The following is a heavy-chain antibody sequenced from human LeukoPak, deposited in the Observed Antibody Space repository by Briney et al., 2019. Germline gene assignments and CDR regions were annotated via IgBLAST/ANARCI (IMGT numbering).Heavy chain of an antibody. V-gene: IGHV3-23*01. CDR2: ISGSDDGT. CDR1: GFTFSTYA. CDR3: AKSPVPSCRGSFCYPFDY. D-gene: IGHD2-15*01. Sequence: GGSLRLSCAASGFTFSTYAMSWVRQIPGKGLEWVSAISGSDDGTYYADSVKGRFTIFRDNSRNTLYLQMSTLRAEDTAVYFCAKSPVPSCRGSFCYPFDYWGQGNLVTVSS. J-gene: IGHJ4*02.